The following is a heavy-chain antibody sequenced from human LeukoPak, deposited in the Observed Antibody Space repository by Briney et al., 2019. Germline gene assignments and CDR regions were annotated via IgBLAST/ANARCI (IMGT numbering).Heavy chain of an antibody. Sequence: ASVKVSCKASGYTFTSYYMHWVRQAPGQGLEWMGIINPSGGSTSYAQKFQGRVTMTRDTSTSTVYMELSSLRSEGTAVYYCARDMPWSSGWVYYYYYYGMDVWDQGTTVTVSS. V-gene: IGHV1-46*01. CDR2: INPSGGST. CDR3: ARDMPWSSGWVYYYYYYGMDV. J-gene: IGHJ6*02. CDR1: GYTFTSYY. D-gene: IGHD6-19*01.